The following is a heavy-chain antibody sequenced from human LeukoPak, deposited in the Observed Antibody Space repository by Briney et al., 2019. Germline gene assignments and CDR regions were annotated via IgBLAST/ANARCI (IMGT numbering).Heavy chain of an antibody. D-gene: IGHD6-13*01. CDR3: ARRRIAAAGMGFDL. Sequence: ASVKVSCKASGYTFTCYYMHWVRQAPGQGLEWMGWINPNSGGTNYAQKFQGRVTMTRDTSISTAYMELSRLRSDDTAVYYCARRRIAAAGMGFDLWGQGTLVTVSS. CDR1: GYTFTCYY. V-gene: IGHV1-2*02. J-gene: IGHJ5*02. CDR2: INPNSGGT.